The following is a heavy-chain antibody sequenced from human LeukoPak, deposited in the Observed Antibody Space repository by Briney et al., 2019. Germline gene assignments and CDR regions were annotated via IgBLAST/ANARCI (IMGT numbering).Heavy chain of an antibody. CDR2: IYYSGST. J-gene: IGHJ4*02. D-gene: IGHD3-16*01. Sequence: PSETLSLTCTVSGGSISSGDYYWSWIRQPPGKGLEWIGYIYYSGSTYYNPSLKSRVTISVDTSKNQFSLKLSSVTAADTAVYYCASDAAFMITFGGASEYWGQGTLVTVSS. CDR1: GGSISSGDYY. CDR3: ASDAAFMITFGGASEY. V-gene: IGHV4-30-4*01.